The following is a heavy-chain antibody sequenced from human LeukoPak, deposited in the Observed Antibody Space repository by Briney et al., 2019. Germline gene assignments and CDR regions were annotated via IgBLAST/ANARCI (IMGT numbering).Heavy chain of an antibody. J-gene: IGHJ4*02. D-gene: IGHD4-17*01. V-gene: IGHV3-30*18. CDR3: ANGDYYLDY. Sequence: PGGSLRLSCAASGFTFSVYSTNWVRQAPGKGLEWVALVSYDGSNKYYADSVKGRFTISRDNSKNTLYLQMNSLRAEDTAVYYCANGDYYLDYWGQGTLVTVSS. CDR2: VSYDGSNK. CDR1: GFTFSVYS.